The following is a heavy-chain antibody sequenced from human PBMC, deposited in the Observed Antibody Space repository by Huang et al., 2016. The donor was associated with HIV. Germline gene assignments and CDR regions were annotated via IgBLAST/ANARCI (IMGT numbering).Heavy chain of an antibody. Sequence: QVQLQESGPGLVKPWETLSLTCPVSGDSISNRYWSWIRQPPGKGLEGIGSIHYRGNANYNPSLKSRVTMSVDTSKNQFSLKVTSMTAADTAVYYCARGGYYDSSGYDYWGQGTLVTVSS. CDR1: GDSISNRY. CDR2: IHYRGNA. V-gene: IGHV4-59*11. CDR3: ARGGYYDSSGYDY. J-gene: IGHJ4*02. D-gene: IGHD3-22*01.